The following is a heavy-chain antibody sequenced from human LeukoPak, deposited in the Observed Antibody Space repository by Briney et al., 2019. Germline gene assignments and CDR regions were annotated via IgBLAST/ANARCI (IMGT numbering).Heavy chain of an antibody. CDR3: ARVLWFGELGVDY. V-gene: IGHV1-8*03. CDR1: GYTFTSYD. D-gene: IGHD3-10*01. CDR2: MNPKSGNT. J-gene: IGHJ4*02. Sequence: GASVKVSCKASGYTFTSYDINWVRQATGQGLEWMGWMNPKSGNTGYAQKFQGRVNITRNTSISTAYMELSSLRSEDTAVYYCARVLWFGELGVDYWGQGTLVTVSS.